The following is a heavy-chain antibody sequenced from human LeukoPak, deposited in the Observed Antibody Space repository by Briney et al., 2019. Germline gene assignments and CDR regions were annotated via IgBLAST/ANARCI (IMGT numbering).Heavy chain of an antibody. CDR1: GFTFSNYA. J-gene: IGHJ6*03. D-gene: IGHD3-22*01. CDR2: ISYNGSTE. CDR3: ARDSDYYDSSGFSMYFYYYYMDV. V-gene: IGHV3-30*01. Sequence: GGSLRLSCAASGFTFSNYAMHWVRQAPGKGLEWVALISYNGSTESYADSVKGRFTISRDNSKNTLYLQMNSLRAEDTAVYYCARDSDYYDSSGFSMYFYYYYMDVWGKGTTVTVSS.